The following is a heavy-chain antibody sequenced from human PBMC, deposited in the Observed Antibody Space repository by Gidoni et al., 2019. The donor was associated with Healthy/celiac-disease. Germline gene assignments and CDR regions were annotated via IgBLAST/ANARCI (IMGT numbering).Heavy chain of an antibody. CDR1: GGSISSYY. J-gene: IGHJ3*02. V-gene: IGHV4-59*01. D-gene: IGHD3-22*01. Sequence: QVQLQESGPGLVKPSETLSLTCTVTGGSISSYYWSWLRQPPGKGLEWLGYIYYSGSTNYNPSLKSRVTISVDTSKNQFSLKLSSVTAADTAVYYCARDFYYDSSGVGYAFDIWGQGTMVTVSS. CDR3: ARDFYYDSSGVGYAFDI. CDR2: IYYSGST.